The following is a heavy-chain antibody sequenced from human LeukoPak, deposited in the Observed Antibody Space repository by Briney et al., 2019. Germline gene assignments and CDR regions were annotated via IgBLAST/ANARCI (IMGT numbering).Heavy chain of an antibody. Sequence: GASVKVSCKASGYTFTNYGISWVRQAPGQGLEWMGWISDYNGNTNYAQKLQGRVTMTTDTSTSTAYMELRSLTSDDTAVYYCARDPHYYGSGTSHYYYMDVWGKGTTVTVSS. CDR1: GYTFTNYG. D-gene: IGHD3-10*01. CDR3: ARDPHYYGSGTSHYYYMDV. CDR2: ISDYNGNT. J-gene: IGHJ6*03. V-gene: IGHV1-18*01.